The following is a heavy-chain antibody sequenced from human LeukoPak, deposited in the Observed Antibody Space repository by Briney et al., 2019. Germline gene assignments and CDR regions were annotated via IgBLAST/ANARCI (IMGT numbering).Heavy chain of an antibody. J-gene: IGHJ3*02. CDR3: ARTGYRFIAFDI. Sequence: SETLSLTCTVSGGSISSSSYYWGWIRQPPGKGLEWIGSIYYSGSTYYNPSLKSRVTISVDTSKNQFSLKLSSVTAADTAVYYCARTGYRFIAFDIWGQGTMVTVSS. V-gene: IGHV4-39*01. CDR1: GGSISSSSYY. D-gene: IGHD6-13*01. CDR2: IYYSGST.